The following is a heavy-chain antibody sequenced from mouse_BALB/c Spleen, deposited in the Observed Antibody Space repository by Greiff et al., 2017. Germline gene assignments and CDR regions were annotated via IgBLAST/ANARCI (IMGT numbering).Heavy chain of an antibody. Sequence: EVQVVESGPELVKPGASVKMSCKASGYTFTSYVMHWVKQKPGQGLEWIGYINPYNDGTKYNEKFKGKATLTSDKSSSTAYMELSSLTSEDSAVYYCARSYYGNPYYFDYWGQGTTLTVSS. CDR2: INPYNDGT. CDR1: GYTFTSYV. CDR3: ARSYYGNPYYFDY. V-gene: IGHV1-14*01. J-gene: IGHJ2*01. D-gene: IGHD2-1*01.